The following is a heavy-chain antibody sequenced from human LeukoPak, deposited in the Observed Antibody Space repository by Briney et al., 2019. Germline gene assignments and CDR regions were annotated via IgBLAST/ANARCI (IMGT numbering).Heavy chain of an antibody. D-gene: IGHD4-11*01. CDR2: IRGSGDVT. CDR1: GFTFSIYA. CDR3: AKGAYSNAYYYMAV. V-gene: IGHV3-23*01. J-gene: IGHJ6*03. Sequence: GGSLRLSCAASGFTFSIYAMSWVRQAPGKGLEWVSTIRGSGDVTKHADSVQGRFTISRDSPTNTVYLQMNSLTAEDTAVYYCAKGAYSNAYYYMAVWGKGTAVTVSS.